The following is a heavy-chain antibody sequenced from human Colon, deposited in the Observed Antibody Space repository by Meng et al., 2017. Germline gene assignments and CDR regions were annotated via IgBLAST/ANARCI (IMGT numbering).Heavy chain of an antibody. CDR2: IKSNNDGGTT. CDR3: GTDIYD. J-gene: IGHJ4*02. D-gene: IGHD2/OR15-2a*01. CDR1: GFTFTTAW. V-gene: IGHV3-15*01. Sequence: VQLEGSGGGLVQPGESLRFSCDASGFTFTTAWMTWVRRTPGRGLEWVGRIKSNNDGGTTDYAAPVKGRFTISRDDSKSTLYLQMNSLKIEDTAMYYCGTDIYDWGQGTLVTVSS.